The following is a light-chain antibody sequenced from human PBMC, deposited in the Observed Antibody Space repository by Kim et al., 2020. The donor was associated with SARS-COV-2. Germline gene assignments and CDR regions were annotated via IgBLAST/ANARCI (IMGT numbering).Light chain of an antibody. V-gene: IGKV1-5*03. CDR3: QQYNSYPWT. J-gene: IGKJ1*01. CDR1: QSSSSW. CDR2: KAA. Sequence: SASVGDRVTITCRASQSSSSWLAWYQQKPGKAPKLLIYKAASLESGVPSRFSGSGSGTEFTLTISSLQPDDFATYYCQQYNSYPWTFGQGTKVEIK.